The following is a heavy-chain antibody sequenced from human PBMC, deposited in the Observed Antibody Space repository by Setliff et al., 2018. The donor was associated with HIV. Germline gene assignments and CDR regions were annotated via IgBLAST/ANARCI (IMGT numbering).Heavy chain of an antibody. V-gene: IGHV4-39*01. CDR1: GGSISSSSYY. CDR2: IYYSGST. Sequence: SETLSLTCTVSGGSISSSSYYWGWIRQPPGKGLEWIGSIYYSGSTYYNPSLKSRVTISVDTSKNQFSLKLSSVTAADTAVYYCARSLRDSSGYYDESRVLREEGFVPWGQGTLVTVSS. D-gene: IGHD3-22*01. CDR3: ARSLRDSSGYYDESRVLREEGFVP. J-gene: IGHJ5*02.